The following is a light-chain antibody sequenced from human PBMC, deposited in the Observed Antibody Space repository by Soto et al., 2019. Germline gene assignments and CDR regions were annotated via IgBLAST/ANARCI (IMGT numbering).Light chain of an antibody. Sequence: AIQMTQSPSSLSASVGDRVTITCRASQGIRNDLGWYQQKPGKAPKLLIYAASSLQSGVPSRFRGSGSGTDFTLTISSLQPEDFAPYYCLQDYNYPLTFGQGTKLEIK. J-gene: IGKJ2*01. CDR1: QGIRND. CDR2: AAS. V-gene: IGKV1-6*01. CDR3: LQDYNYPLT.